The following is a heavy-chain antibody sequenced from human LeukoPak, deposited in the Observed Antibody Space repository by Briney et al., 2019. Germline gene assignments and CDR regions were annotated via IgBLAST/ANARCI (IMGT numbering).Heavy chain of an antibody. D-gene: IGHD2-2*01. Sequence: GGSLRLSCAASGFTFSNYAMSWVRQAPGKGLEWVSGVTGSSSNTYYADSVKGRFTISRDNSKNMLYLEMNSLRVEDTAIYYCAKDRSSSTSCSNYWGRGTLVTVSS. J-gene: IGHJ4*02. CDR2: VTGSSSNT. CDR1: GFTFSNYA. CDR3: AKDRSSSTSCSNY. V-gene: IGHV3-23*01.